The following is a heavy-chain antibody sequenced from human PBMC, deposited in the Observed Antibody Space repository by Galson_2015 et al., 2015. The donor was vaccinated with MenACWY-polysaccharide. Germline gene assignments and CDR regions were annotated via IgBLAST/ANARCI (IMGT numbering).Heavy chain of an antibody. D-gene: IGHD6-19*01. Sequence: SAKVSCKASGYSFINYAMSWARQAPGQGLERMGWITTDTGHPTYAQGFPGRFVFSLDNSVSSVYLQISSLNAEDTAVFYCARDRAVCDPIHWGQGTLVTASS. CDR3: ARDRAVCDPIH. V-gene: IGHV7-4-1*02. J-gene: IGHJ4*02. CDR2: ITTDTGHP. CDR1: GYSFINYA.